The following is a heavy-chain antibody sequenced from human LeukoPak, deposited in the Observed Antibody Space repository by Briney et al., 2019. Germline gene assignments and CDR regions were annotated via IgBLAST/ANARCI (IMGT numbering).Heavy chain of an antibody. CDR1: GFTFSSYW. J-gene: IGHJ4*02. Sequence: GGSLRLSCAASGFTFSSYWIHWVRQAPGKGLVWVSRIKSDGGLTNYADSVKGRFTISRDNTKNTLYLQLNSLRAEDTAVYYCATGNYNRPFDYWGQGTLVTVSS. CDR2: IKSDGGLT. D-gene: IGHD1-7*01. V-gene: IGHV3-74*01. CDR3: ATGNYNRPFDY.